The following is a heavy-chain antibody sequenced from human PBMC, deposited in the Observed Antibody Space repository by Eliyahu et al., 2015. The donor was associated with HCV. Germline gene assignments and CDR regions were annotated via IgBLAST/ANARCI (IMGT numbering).Heavy chain of an antibody. J-gene: IGHJ6*02. CDR3: AKALLRFLEWLPPRDYGMDV. D-gene: IGHD3-3*01. CDR2: ISGSGGST. V-gene: IGHV3-23*01. Sequence: EVQLLESGGGLVQPGGSLRLSCAASGFTFSRYXXSWVRQAPGKGLEWVSAISGSGGSTYYADSVKGRFTISRDNSKNTLYLQMNSLRAEDTAVYYCAKALLRFLEWLPPRDYGMDVWGQGTTVTVSS. CDR1: GFTFSRYX.